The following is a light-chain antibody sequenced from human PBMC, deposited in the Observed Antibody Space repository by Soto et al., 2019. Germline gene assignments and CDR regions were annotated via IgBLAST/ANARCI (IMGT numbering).Light chain of an antibody. CDR1: QTVGSY. CDR3: QQRRDWPPVT. CDR2: DTS. Sequence: EIVLTQSPATLSLSPGERATLSCRASQTVGSYLAWYQQKPGQAPRLLIYDTSNRATGIPVRFSGSGSGTDFTLTISSLEPEDFAVYYCQQRRDWPPVTFGGGTKVEMK. J-gene: IGKJ4*01. V-gene: IGKV3-11*01.